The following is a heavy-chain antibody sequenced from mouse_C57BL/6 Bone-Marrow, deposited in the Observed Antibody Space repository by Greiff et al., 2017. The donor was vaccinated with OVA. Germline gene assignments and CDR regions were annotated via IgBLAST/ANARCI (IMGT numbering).Heavy chain of an antibody. V-gene: IGHV1-22*01. Sequence: VQLKQSGPELVKPGASVKMSCKASGYTFTDYNMHWVKQSHGKSLEWIGYINPNNGGTSYNQKFKGKATLTVNKSSSTAYMELRSLTSEDSAVYYCARSHDGYYVPFDYWGQGTTLTVSS. CDR3: ARSHDGYYVPFDY. CDR2: INPNNGGT. CDR1: GYTFTDYN. J-gene: IGHJ2*01. D-gene: IGHD2-3*01.